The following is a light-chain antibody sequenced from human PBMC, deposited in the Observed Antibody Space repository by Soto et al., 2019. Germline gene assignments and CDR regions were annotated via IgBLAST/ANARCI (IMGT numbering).Light chain of an antibody. J-gene: IGKJ1*01. CDR1: QSVSNSY. CDR2: GAS. CDR3: QQYGSSRT. Sequence: EIVLTQSPGPLSLSPGERATLSCRASQSVSNSYLAWYQQKPGQAPRLLIYGASSRATGISDRFSGSGSGTDFTLTISRLEPEDFAVYFCQQYGSSRTFGQGTKVEIK. V-gene: IGKV3-20*01.